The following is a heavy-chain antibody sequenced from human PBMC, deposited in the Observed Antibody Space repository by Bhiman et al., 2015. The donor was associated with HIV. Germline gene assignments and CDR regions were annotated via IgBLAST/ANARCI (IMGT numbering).Heavy chain of an antibody. D-gene: IGHD2-2*01. V-gene: IGHV3-21*01. J-gene: IGHJ4*02. CDR1: GFTFNSYS. CDR2: ISSSGTYI. CDR3: ASFYNIEAVPAAMSIPFDH. Sequence: EVQLVESGGGLVKPGGSLRLSCAASGFTFNSYSMNWVRQAPGKGLEWVASISSSGTYIYADSVKGRFSISRDNSKNTLYLQMNSLRAEDTAVYYCASFYNIEAVPAAMSIPFDHWGQGTLVTVSS.